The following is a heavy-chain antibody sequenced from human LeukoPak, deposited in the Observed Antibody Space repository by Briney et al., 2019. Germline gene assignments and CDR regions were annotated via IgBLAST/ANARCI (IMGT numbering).Heavy chain of an antibody. Sequence: GGSLRLSCAASGFTFSSYAMSWVRQAPGKGLEWVSAISGSGGSTYYADSVKGRFTISRDNSKNTLYLQMSSLRAEDTAVYYCAKDYGPGYDFWSGYPILAFDYWGQGTLVTVSS. J-gene: IGHJ4*02. CDR1: GFTFSSYA. CDR2: ISGSGGST. D-gene: IGHD3-3*01. V-gene: IGHV3-23*01. CDR3: AKDYGPGYDFWSGYPILAFDY.